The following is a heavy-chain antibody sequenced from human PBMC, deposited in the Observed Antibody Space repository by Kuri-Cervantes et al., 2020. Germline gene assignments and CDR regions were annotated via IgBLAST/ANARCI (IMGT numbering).Heavy chain of an antibody. V-gene: IGHV3-30*01. J-gene: IGHJ6*02. D-gene: IGHD1-1*01. CDR2: ISYDGSNK. Sequence: SLKISCAASGLTFSSYAMHWVRQAPGKGLKWVAFISYDGSNKYYADSVKGRFTISRDNAKNSLYLKMISLRVDDTAVYYCAKDVSLSAGTTWYYYYGVDVWGQGTTVNVSS. CDR1: GLTFSSYA. CDR3: AKDVSLSAGTTWYYYYGVDV.